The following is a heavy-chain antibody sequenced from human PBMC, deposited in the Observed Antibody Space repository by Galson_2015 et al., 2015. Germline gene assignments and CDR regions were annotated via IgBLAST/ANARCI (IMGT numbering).Heavy chain of an antibody. Sequence: SLRLSCAASGFTFSSYGMHWVRQAPGKGLEWVAVIWIDGSEEYYVDSVKGGFTISRDNSKNTLYLQMNSLSPEDTAVYYCAKWAAAYDSSVYFLDYWGQGTLVTVSS. J-gene: IGHJ4*02. CDR3: AKWAAAYDSSVYFLDY. CDR1: GFTFSSYG. V-gene: IGHV3-30*18. D-gene: IGHD3-22*01. CDR2: IWIDGSEE.